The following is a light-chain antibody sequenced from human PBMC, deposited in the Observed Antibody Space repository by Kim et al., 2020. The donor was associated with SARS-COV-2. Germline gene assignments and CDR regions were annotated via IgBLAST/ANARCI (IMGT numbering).Light chain of an antibody. Sequence: ELTQPPSASGTPGQRVTISCSGSSSNIGSNNVVWYQQLPGAAPNLLIYSNNQRPSGIPDRFSGSRSGTSASLAISGLQSGVEADYYCAVWDDSLKQGVFGGGTQLTV. CDR2: SNN. CDR1: SSNIGSNN. J-gene: IGLJ3*02. CDR3: AVWDDSLKQGV. V-gene: IGLV1-44*01.